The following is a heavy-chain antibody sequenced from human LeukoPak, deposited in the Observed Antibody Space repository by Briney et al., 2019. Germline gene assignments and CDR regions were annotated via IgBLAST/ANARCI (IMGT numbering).Heavy chain of an antibody. CDR1: GFTFSNAW. CDR2: IKSKTDGGTT. J-gene: IGHJ6*03. D-gene: IGHD2-8*01. CDR3: TTGSRSYCTNGVCYMEIYYMDV. V-gene: IGHV3-15*01. Sequence: PGGSLRLSCAASGFTFSNAWMGWVRQAPGKGPEWVGRIKSKTDGGTTDYAAPVKGRFTNSRDDSKNTLYLQMNSLKTEDTAVYYCTTGSRSYCTNGVCYMEIYYMDVWGKGTTVTVSS.